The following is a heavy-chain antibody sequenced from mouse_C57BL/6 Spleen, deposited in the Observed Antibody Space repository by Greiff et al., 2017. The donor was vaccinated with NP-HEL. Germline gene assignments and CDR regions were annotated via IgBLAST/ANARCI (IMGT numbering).Heavy chain of an antibody. Sequence: QVQLQQPGAELVKPGASVKLSCKASGYTFTSYWMHWVKQRPGQGLEWIGMIHPNSGSTNYNEKFKSKATLTVDKSSSTAYMQLSSLTSEDSAVYYCARGDGNYAAWFAYWGQGTLVTVSA. V-gene: IGHV1-64*01. J-gene: IGHJ3*01. CDR3: ARGDGNYAAWFAY. CDR2: IHPNSGST. CDR1: GYTFTSYW. D-gene: IGHD2-1*01.